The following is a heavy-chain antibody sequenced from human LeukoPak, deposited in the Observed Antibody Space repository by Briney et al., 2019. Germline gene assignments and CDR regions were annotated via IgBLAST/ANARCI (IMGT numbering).Heavy chain of an antibody. J-gene: IGHJ5*02. D-gene: IGHD3-22*01. Sequence: SVKVSCKASGDSFTNYAIVWLRQAPGQGLERMGGIVPGFHTTDNVQRFQGRLIITADESTTTAYMALSGLTSEDTAMYYCARWDAHYHEGDNWFDPWGQGTLVTVSS. CDR2: IVPGFHTT. V-gene: IGHV1-69*13. CDR3: ARWDAHYHEGDNWFDP. CDR1: GDSFTNYA.